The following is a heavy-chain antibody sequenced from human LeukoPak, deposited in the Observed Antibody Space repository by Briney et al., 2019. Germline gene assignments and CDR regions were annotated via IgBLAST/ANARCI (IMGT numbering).Heavy chain of an antibody. CDR1: GFTFSSYA. CDR3: ARDLGSSWYGGFDY. D-gene: IGHD6-13*01. J-gene: IGHJ4*02. Sequence: PGGSLRLSCAASGFTFSSYAMHWVRQAPGKGLEWVAVISYDGSNKYYADSVKGRFTISRDSSENTLDLQMNSLRAEDTAVYYCARDLGSSWYGGFDYWGQGTLVTVSS. CDR2: ISYDGSNK. V-gene: IGHV3-30-3*01.